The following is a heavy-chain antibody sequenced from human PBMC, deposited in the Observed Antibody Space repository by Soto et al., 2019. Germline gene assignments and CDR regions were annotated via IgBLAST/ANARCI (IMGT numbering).Heavy chain of an antibody. D-gene: IGHD7-27*01. CDR3: ARGWGRIFDY. CDR2: INHSGST. Sequence: QVQLQQWGAGLLKPSETLSLTCAVYGGSISGYYWSWIRQPPGKGLEWIGEINHSGSTNYNPSLKSRVTISVDTCKNQFSLKLSSVTAADTAVYYCARGWGRIFDYWGQGTLVTVSS. CDR1: GGSISGYY. V-gene: IGHV4-34*01. J-gene: IGHJ4*02.